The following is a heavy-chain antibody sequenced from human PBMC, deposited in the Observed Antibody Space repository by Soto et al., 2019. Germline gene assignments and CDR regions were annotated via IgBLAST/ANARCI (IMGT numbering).Heavy chain of an antibody. CDR3: ARGSPGPVDH. CDR1: GYTFTTYN. D-gene: IGHD3-10*01. Sequence: ASVKVSCKASGYTFTTYNVHWVRQATGQGLEWIGWMNPHSGDTGFAQRFQGRVTMTRNTSINTAYMELRSLRSQDTAVYYCARGSPGPVDHWGQGTQVAVSS. CDR2: MNPHSGDT. V-gene: IGHV1-8*02. J-gene: IGHJ4*02.